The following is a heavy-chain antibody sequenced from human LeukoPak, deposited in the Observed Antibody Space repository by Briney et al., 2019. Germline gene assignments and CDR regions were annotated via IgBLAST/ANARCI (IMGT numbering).Heavy chain of an antibody. J-gene: IGHJ6*02. CDR3: ARDSSSWYAGGYYYYYGMDV. CDR2: ISWNSGSI. CDR1: GFTFDDYA. Sequence: GRSLRLSCAASGFTFDDYAMHWVRQAPGKGLEWVSGISWNSGSIGYADSVKGRFTISRDNAKNSLYLQMNSLRDEDTAVYYCARDSSSWYAGGYYYYYGMDVWGQGTTVTVSS. V-gene: IGHV3-9*01. D-gene: IGHD6-13*01.